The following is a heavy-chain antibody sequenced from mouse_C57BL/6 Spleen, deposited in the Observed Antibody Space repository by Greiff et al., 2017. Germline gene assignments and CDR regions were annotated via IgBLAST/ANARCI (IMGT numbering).Heavy chain of an antibody. J-gene: IGHJ3*01. Sequence: VQLQQPGAELVKPGASVQLSCKASGYTFTSYWMHWVKQRPGPGLEWIGMIHPNSGSPNYTEKFTSKATLTVDKSSSTAYMQLCSLTSEDSAVYYCARLGGYGGFAYWGEGTLVTVAA. CDR3: ARLGGYGGFAY. D-gene: IGHD2-2*01. CDR2: IHPNSGSP. V-gene: IGHV1-64*01. CDR1: GYTFTSYW.